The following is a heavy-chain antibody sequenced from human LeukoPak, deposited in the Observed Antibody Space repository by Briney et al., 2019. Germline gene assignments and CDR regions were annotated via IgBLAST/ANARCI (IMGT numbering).Heavy chain of an antibody. V-gene: IGHV5-51*01. CDR3: ARRDSSGWYYFDY. Sequence: GESLKISCKGSGYSFTSYWIGWVRQMPGKGLEWMGIIYPGDSDTRYSPSFQGQVTISADKSISTAYLQSSILKASDTAMYYCARRDSSGWYYFDYWGQGTLVTVSS. CDR1: GYSFTSYW. D-gene: IGHD6-19*01. J-gene: IGHJ4*02. CDR2: IYPGDSDT.